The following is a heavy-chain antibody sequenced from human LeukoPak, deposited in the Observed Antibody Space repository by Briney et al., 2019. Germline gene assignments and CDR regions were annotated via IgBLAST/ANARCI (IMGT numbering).Heavy chain of an antibody. CDR2: ISAYNGNT. J-gene: IGHJ3*02. CDR1: GYTFTSYG. Sequence: ASVKVSCKASGYTFTSYGISWVRQAPGQGLEWMGWISAYNGNTNYAQKLQGRVTMTRNTSISTAYMELSSLRSEDTAVYYCARGPNVVVVYDAFDIWGQGTMVTVSS. V-gene: IGHV1-18*01. D-gene: IGHD3-22*01. CDR3: ARGPNVVVVYDAFDI.